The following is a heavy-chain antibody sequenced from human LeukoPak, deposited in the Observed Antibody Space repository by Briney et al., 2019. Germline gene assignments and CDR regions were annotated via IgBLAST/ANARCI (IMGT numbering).Heavy chain of an antibody. CDR3: AILRWVRYGMDV. D-gene: IGHD1-26*01. CDR2: IYYSGST. V-gene: IGHV4-31*03. Sequence: PSQTLSLTCTVSGGSISSGGYYWSWIRQHPGKGLEWIGYIYYSGSTYYNPSLKSRVTISVDTSKNQFSLKLSSVTAADTAVYYCAILRWVRYGMDVWGQGTTVTVSS. J-gene: IGHJ6*02. CDR1: GGSISSGGYY.